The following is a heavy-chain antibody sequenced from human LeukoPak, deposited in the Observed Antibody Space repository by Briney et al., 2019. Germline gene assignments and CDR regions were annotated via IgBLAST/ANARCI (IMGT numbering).Heavy chain of an antibody. CDR3: ARDPPYGDYPYYFDY. CDR2: IIPIFGTA. V-gene: IGHV1-69*13. Sequence: SVKVSCKASGGTFSSYAISWVRQAPGQGLEWMGGIIPIFGTANYAQKFQGRVTITADESTSTAYMELSSLRSEDTAVYYCARDPPYGDYPYYFDYWGQGTLVTVSS. CDR1: GGTFSSYA. D-gene: IGHD4-17*01. J-gene: IGHJ4*02.